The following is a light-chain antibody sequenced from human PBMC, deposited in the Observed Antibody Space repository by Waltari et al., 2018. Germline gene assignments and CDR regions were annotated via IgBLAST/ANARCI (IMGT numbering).Light chain of an antibody. J-gene: IGKJ1*01. V-gene: IGKV3-20*01. CDR1: QSVGRS. CDR3: QHYVRLPVT. Sequence: EIVLTQSPGTLSLSPGERATLSCWASQSVGRSLAWSQQKRGQAPGLLIYGASTRASGIPDRFSGSGSGTDFSLTISRLEPEDFAVYYCQHYVRLPVTFGQGTKVEIK. CDR2: GAS.